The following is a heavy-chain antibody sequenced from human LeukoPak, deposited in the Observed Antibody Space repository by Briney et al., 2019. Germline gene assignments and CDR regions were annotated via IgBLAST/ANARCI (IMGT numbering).Heavy chain of an antibody. CDR3: ARPPDSGRYAYYFDY. V-gene: IGHV1-2*02. Sequence: ASVKVSCKASGYTFTGYYMHWVRQAPGQGLEWMGWINPNSGGTNYAQKFQGRVTMTRDTSTSTVYMELSSLRSEDTAVYYCARPPDSGRYAYYFDYWGQGTLVTVSS. CDR2: INPNSGGT. D-gene: IGHD1-26*01. CDR1: GYTFTGYY. J-gene: IGHJ4*02.